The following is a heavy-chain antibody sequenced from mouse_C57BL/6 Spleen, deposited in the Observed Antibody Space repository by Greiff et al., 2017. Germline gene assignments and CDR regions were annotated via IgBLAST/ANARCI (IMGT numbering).Heavy chain of an antibody. V-gene: IGHV5-17*01. CDR2: ISSGSSTI. Sequence: EVKLVESGGGLVKPGGSLKLSCAASGFTFSDYGMHWVRQAPEKGLGWVAYISSGSSTIYYADTVKGRFTISRDNAKNTLFLQMTSLRSEDTAMYYCARWKNYGNFYYFDYWGQGTTLTVSS. D-gene: IGHD2-1*01. CDR1: GFTFSDYG. J-gene: IGHJ2*01. CDR3: ARWKNYGNFYYFDY.